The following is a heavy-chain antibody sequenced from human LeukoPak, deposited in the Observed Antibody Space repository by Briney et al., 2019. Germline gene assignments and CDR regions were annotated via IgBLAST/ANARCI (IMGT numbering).Heavy chain of an antibody. V-gene: IGHV3-21*01. D-gene: IGHD3-22*01. CDR3: TRAPGWNSASSGYSGY. Sequence: GGSLRLSCTASGFTFSTYSMNWVRQAPGKGLEWVSCISSRSRDMWYADSVRGRFTISRDNAKNSLYLQMSSLRADDTAVYYCTRAPGWNSASSGYSGYWGQGTLVTVSS. J-gene: IGHJ4*02. CDR2: ISSRSRDM. CDR1: GFTFSTYS.